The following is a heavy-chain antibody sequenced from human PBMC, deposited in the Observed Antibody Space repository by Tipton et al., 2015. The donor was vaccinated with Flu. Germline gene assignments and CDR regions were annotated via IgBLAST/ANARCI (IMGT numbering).Heavy chain of an antibody. Sequence: QSGAEVKKPGASVKVSCKASGYTFTGYYMHWVRQAPGQGLEWMGWINPNSGGTNYAQKFQGRVTMTRDTSISTAYMELSRLRSDDTAVYYCARGNSYCSSTSCSNYYYYYMDVWGKGTTVTVSS. CDR3: ARGNSYCSSTSCSNYYYYYMDV. CDR2: INPNSGGT. D-gene: IGHD2-2*01. CDR1: GYTFTGYY. J-gene: IGHJ6*03. V-gene: IGHV1-2*02.